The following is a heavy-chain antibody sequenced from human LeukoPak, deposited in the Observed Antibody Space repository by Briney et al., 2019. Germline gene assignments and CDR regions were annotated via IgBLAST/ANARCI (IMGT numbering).Heavy chain of an antibody. CDR1: GFTFSSYA. V-gene: IGHV3-23*01. CDR3: AKAPRPYYYDSSGYSDY. J-gene: IGHJ4*02. D-gene: IGHD3-22*01. Sequence: GGSLRLSCAASGFTFSSYAMSWVRQAPGKGLEWVSAISGSGGSTYYADSVKGRFTISRDNSKNTLYLQMNSLRAEDTAVYYCAKAPRPYYYDSSGYSDYWGQGTLVTVSS. CDR2: ISGSGGST.